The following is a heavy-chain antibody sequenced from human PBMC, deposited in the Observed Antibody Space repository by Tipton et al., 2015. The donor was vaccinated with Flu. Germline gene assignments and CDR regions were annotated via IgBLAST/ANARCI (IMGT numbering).Heavy chain of an antibody. D-gene: IGHD2-15*01. V-gene: IGHV4-39*01. Sequence: TLSLTCTVSGGSLSTSTDYGGWIRQSPGKGLEYIASIYDSGTTYYNPSLKSRVTISIDTSRNQFSLRLSSVTAVDTAVYYCAGHDVRYCSGHSFYVGRWGQGTLVTVSS. J-gene: IGHJ4*02. CDR2: IYDSGTT. CDR1: GGSLSTSTDY. CDR3: AGHDVRYCSGHSFYVGR.